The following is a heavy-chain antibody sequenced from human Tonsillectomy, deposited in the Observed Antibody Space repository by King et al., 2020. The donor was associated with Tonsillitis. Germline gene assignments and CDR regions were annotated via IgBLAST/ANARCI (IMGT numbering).Heavy chain of an antibody. CDR1: GLFVSRHY. J-gene: IGHJ4*02. CDR2: IYSSGTT. D-gene: IGHD1-1*01. V-gene: IGHV3-53*01. Sequence: VQLVESGGGLMQPGGSLRLSCAASGLFVSRHYMSWVRQAPGKGLEWVAIIYSSGTTFYADSVKRRFTISRDNAKNTLFLQMKDGRVEYTAVYYCARGNWNDVFDYWGQRTPVTVSS. CDR3: ARGNWNDVFDY.